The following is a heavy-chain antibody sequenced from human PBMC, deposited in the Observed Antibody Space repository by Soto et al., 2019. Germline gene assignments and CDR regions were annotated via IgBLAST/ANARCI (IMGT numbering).Heavy chain of an antibody. CDR2: INWNGGST. CDR3: ARQADLTIYGGPPPHFDY. D-gene: IGHD3-9*01. CDR1: GFTFDDYG. J-gene: IGHJ4*02. Sequence: EVQLVESGGGVVRPGGSLRLSCAASGFTFDDYGMSWVRQAPGKGLEWVSGINWNGGSTSCADSVKGRFTISRDDAKNSLYLQMNSLRAEDTALYFCARQADLTIYGGPPPHFDYWGQGTLVTVAS. V-gene: IGHV3-20*04.